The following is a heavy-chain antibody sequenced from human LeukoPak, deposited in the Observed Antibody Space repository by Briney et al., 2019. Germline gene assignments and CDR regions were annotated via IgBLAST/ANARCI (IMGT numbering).Heavy chain of an antibody. Sequence: SETLSLTCTVSGGSISSSNYYWGWIRQPPGKGLEWIGNIYYSGSTYYNPSLKSRVTISADMSKNQFSLKLSSVTAADTAVYYCARGLDYEYYYYMDVWGKGTTVTISS. J-gene: IGHJ6*03. CDR2: IYYSGST. CDR3: ARGLDYEYYYYMDV. CDR1: GGSISSSNYY. V-gene: IGHV4-39*01.